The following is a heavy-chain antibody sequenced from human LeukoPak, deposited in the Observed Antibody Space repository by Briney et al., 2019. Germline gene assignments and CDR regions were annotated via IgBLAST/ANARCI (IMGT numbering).Heavy chain of an antibody. CDR1: GGSISNYY. D-gene: IGHD4-11*01. V-gene: IGHV4-34*01. CDR3: ARHYSNYLDY. CDR2: INHSGST. J-gene: IGHJ4*02. Sequence: PSETLSLTCDVYGGSISNYYWSWIRQPPGKGLEWIGEINHSGSTNYNPSLKSRVTLSVDTSKNQFSLKVSSVTAADTAVYYCARHYSNYLDYWGQGTLVTVSS.